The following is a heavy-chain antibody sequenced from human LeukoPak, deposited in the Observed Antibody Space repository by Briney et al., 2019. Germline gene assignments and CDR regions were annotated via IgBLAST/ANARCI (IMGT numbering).Heavy chain of an antibody. D-gene: IGHD5-12*01. CDR3: ARDKIEWLRESYFDY. CDR1: GFTFSSYG. Sequence: GGSLRLSCEGSGFTFSSYGMNWFRQAPGKGPEWISYISRTTSTIYYADSVRGRLTVSRDNAKNSLFLQMHSLRAEDTAVYYCARDKIEWLRESYFDYWGQGVLVTVAS. V-gene: IGHV3-48*04. J-gene: IGHJ4*02. CDR2: ISRTTSTI.